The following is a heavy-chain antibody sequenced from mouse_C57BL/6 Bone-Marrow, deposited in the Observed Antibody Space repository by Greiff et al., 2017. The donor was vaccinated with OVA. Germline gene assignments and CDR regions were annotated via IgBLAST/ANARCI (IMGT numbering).Heavy chain of an antibody. CDR1: GYTFTDYE. CDR3: TAYSNLWYFDV. V-gene: IGHV1-15*01. Sequence: VQLQQSGAELVRPGASVTLSCTASGYTFTDYEMHWVKQTPVHGLEWIGAIDPETGGTAYNQTVKGKAILTADKSSSTAYMELRSLTSEDSAVYDCTAYSNLWYFDVWGTGTTVTVSS. CDR2: IDPETGGT. D-gene: IGHD2-5*01. J-gene: IGHJ1*03.